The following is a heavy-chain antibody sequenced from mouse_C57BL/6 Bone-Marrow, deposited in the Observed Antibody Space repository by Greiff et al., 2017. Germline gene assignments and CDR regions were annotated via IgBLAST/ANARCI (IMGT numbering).Heavy chain of an antibody. CDR1: GYTFTSYW. CDR3: ARTHTTYFDY. V-gene: IGHV1-64*01. J-gene: IGHJ2*01. Sequence: QVQLQQPGAELVKPGASVKLSCKASGYTFTSYWMHWVKQRPGQGLEWIGMIHPNSGSTNYNEKFKSKATLTVDKSSSTAYLQLSSLTSEDSAVYYCARTHTTYFDYWGQGTTLTVSS. D-gene: IGHD1-1*01. CDR2: IHPNSGST.